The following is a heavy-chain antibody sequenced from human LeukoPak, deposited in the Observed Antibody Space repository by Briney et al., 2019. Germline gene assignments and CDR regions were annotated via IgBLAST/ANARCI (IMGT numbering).Heavy chain of an antibody. J-gene: IGHJ4*02. D-gene: IGHD5-12*01. CDR1: GFTFSSYA. V-gene: IGHV3-30*01. CDR3: ASSVARGYSAYDSLDY. CDR2: ISYDGRFK. Sequence: GGSLRLSCAASGFTFSSYAMHWVRQAPGKGLEWVAVISYDGRFKYNADSVKGRFTISRDNSKNTLYLQMNSLRAEDTAVFYCASSVARGYSAYDSLDYWGQGTLVTVSS.